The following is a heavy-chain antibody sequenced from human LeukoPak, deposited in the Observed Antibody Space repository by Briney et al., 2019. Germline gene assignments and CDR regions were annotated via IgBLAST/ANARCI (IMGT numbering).Heavy chain of an antibody. CDR2: IYPGDSET. CDR1: GYSFTNYW. J-gene: IGHJ4*02. CDR3: VRRDYGSTRPHSETNFDY. D-gene: IGHD3-10*01. V-gene: IGHV5-51*01. Sequence: GESLKISCKGSGYSFTNYWIGWVRQMPGKGLEWMGIIYPGDSETRYSPSVQGRVTISADKSITTAHLQWSDLKASDTAVYYCVRRDYGSTRPHSETNFDYWGQGTLVTVSS.